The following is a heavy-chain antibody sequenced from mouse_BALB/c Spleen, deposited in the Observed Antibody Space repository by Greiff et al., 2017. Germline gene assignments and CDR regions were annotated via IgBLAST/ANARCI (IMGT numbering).Heavy chain of an antibody. V-gene: IGHV5-12-1*01. J-gene: IGHJ4*01. CDR2: ISSGGGST. D-gene: IGHD1-2*01. Sequence: EVKLVESGGGLVKPGGSLKLSCAASGFAFSSYDMSWVRQTPEKRLEWVAYISSGGGSTYYPDTVKGRFTISRDNAKNTLYLQMSSLKSEDTAMYYCARHLLRRAYDAMDYWGQGTSVTVSS. CDR3: ARHLLRRAYDAMDY. CDR1: GFAFSSYD.